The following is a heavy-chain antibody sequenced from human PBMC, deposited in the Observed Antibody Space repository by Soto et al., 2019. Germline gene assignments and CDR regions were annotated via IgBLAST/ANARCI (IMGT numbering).Heavy chain of an antibody. CDR1: GGSISSSSYY. CDR3: ARLSSGSYGY. D-gene: IGHD1-26*01. Sequence: QLQLQESGPGLVKPSETLSLTCTVSGGSISSSSYYWGWIRQPPGKGLEWIGTIYYSGSTYYNPSLKSRVTISVDTSKNQFSLKLSSVTVADTAVYYCARLSSGSYGYWGQGTLVTVSS. CDR2: IYYSGST. V-gene: IGHV4-39*01. J-gene: IGHJ4*02.